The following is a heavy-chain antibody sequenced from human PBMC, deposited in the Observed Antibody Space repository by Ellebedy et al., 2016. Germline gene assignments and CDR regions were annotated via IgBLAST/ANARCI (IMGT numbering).Heavy chain of an antibody. CDR1: GFTFSSYA. D-gene: IGHD1-26*01. J-gene: IGHJ3*02. Sequence: GESLKISXAASGFTFSSYAMHWVRQAPGKGLEWVAVISYDGSNKYYADSVKGRFTISRDNSKNTLYLQMNSLRAEDTAVYYCARGPYSGSHDDAFDIWGQGTMVTVSS. V-gene: IGHV3-30-3*01. CDR2: ISYDGSNK. CDR3: ARGPYSGSHDDAFDI.